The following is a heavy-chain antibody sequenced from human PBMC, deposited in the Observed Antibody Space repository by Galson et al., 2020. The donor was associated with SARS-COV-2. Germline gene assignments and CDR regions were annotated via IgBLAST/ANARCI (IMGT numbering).Heavy chain of an antibody. CDR1: GYTFTSYG. CDR3: ARDLPDYSGYEIDY. V-gene: IGHV7-4-1*02. J-gene: IGHJ4*02. D-gene: IGHD5-12*01. CDR2: INTNTGNP. Sequence: CKASGYTFTSYGMNWVRQAPGQGLEWMGWINTNTGNPTYAQGFTGRFVFSLDTSVSTAYLQISSLKAEDTAVYYCARDLPDYSGYEIDYWGQGTLVTVSS.